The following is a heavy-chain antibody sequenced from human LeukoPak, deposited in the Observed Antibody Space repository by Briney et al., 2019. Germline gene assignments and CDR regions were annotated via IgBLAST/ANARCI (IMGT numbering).Heavy chain of an antibody. Sequence: GGSLRLSCAASGFTFSSYGMHWVRQAPGKGLEWVAVISYDGSNKYYEDSVNGRFTISRDNSKNTLYLQMNSLRAEDTAVYYCAKDQSITICGVAPYGMDVGGQGTTVTV. D-gene: IGHD3-3*01. V-gene: IGHV3-30*18. CDR2: ISYDGSNK. J-gene: IGHJ6*02. CDR1: GFTFSSYG. CDR3: AKDQSITICGVAPYGMDV.